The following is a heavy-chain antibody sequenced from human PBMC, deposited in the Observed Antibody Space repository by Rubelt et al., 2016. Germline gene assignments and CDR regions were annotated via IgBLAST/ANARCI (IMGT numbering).Heavy chain of an antibody. D-gene: IGHD6-19*01. CDR3: ARDHSSGWYLEGFFDY. CDR2: IYHRGST. Sequence: QVQLQESGPGLVKPSETLSLTCTVSGYSISSGYYWGWIRQPPGKGLEWIGSIYHRGSTYYNPSLKSRVTISVDTSKNQFSRKLSSVTAADTAVYYCARDHSSGWYLEGFFDYWGQGTLVTVSS. V-gene: IGHV4-38-2*02. CDR1: GYSISSGYY. J-gene: IGHJ4*02.